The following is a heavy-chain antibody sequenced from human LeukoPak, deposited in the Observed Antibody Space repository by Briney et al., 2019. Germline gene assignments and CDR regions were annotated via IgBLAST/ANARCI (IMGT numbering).Heavy chain of an antibody. Sequence: GGSLRLSCAASGFTFSSYAMHWVRQAPGKGLEWVAVISYDGSNKYYADSVKGRFTISRDNSKNTLYLQMSSLRAEDTAVYYCAREEVRLYFDYWGQGTLVTVSS. CDR3: AREEVRLYFDY. V-gene: IGHV3-30*04. CDR1: GFTFSSYA. J-gene: IGHJ4*02. D-gene: IGHD3-10*01. CDR2: ISYDGSNK.